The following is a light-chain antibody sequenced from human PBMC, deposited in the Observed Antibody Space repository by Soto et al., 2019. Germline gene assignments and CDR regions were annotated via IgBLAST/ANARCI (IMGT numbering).Light chain of an antibody. Sequence: QSVLTQPASVSGSPGQSITISCTGTSSDVGGYNYVPWYQQHPGKAPKLMIYEVSNRPSGVSNRFSGSKSGNTASLTISGLQAEDEADYYCRSYTSSSTLYVFGTGSKVTVL. J-gene: IGLJ1*01. V-gene: IGLV2-14*01. CDR1: SSDVGGYNY. CDR3: RSYTSSSTLYV. CDR2: EVS.